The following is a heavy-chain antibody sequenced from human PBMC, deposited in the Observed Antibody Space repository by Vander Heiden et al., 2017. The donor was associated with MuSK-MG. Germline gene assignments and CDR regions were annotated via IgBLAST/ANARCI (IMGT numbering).Heavy chain of an antibody. CDR3: ARGLHDYVWGSYRYTHPFDY. Sequence: QVQLQQWGAGLLKPSETLSLTCAVYGGSFSGYYWSWIRQPPGKGLEWLGEINHSGSTNYNPSLKSRVTISVDTSKNQFSLKLSSVTAADTAVYYCARGLHDYVWGSYRYTHPFDYWGQGTLVTVSS. V-gene: IGHV4-34*01. D-gene: IGHD3-16*02. CDR2: INHSGST. CDR1: GGSFSGYY. J-gene: IGHJ4*02.